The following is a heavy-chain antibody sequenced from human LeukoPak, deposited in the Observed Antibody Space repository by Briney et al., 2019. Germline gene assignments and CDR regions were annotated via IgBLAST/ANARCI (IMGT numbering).Heavy chain of an antibody. Sequence: PSETLSLTCTVSGGSISSYYWSWIRQPSGKGLEWIGYIYYSGSTNYNPSLKSRVTISVDTSKNQFSLKLSSVTAADTAVYYCAREAAWGYYGMDVWGQGTTVTVSS. D-gene: IGHD3-16*01. J-gene: IGHJ6*02. V-gene: IGHV4-59*01. CDR1: GGSISSYY. CDR3: AREAAWGYYGMDV. CDR2: IYYSGST.